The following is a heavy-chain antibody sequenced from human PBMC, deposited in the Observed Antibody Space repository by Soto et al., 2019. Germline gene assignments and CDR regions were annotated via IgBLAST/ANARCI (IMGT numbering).Heavy chain of an antibody. CDR1: GFTFSSYG. V-gene: IGHV3-33*01. CDR3: ASNYYESSGPRYA. J-gene: IGHJ4*02. Sequence: QVQLVESGGGVVQPGRSLRLSCAASGFTFSSYGMHWVRQAPGKGLEWVGVIWYDGSKKYYADSVKGRFTISRDNSKNTRYLQMNSLRAEDTAVYYCASNYYESSGPRYAWGQGTLVTVSS. CDR2: IWYDGSKK. D-gene: IGHD3-22*01.